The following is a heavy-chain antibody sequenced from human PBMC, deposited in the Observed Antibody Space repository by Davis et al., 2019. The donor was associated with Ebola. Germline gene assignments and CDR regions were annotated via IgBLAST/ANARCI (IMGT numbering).Heavy chain of an antibody. D-gene: IGHD3-16*01. CDR2: SHYSGNT. J-gene: IGHJ4*02. Sequence: SETLSLTCTVSGGSISSGGYYWSWIRQTPGKGLEWIGSSHYSGNTFYNPSLNSRVTISLDTSKNQFSLKLRSVIAADRAVYYCARQHYDVVSGYSTFEFWGQGIPVTVSS. CDR1: GGSISSGGYY. V-gene: IGHV4-39*01. CDR3: ARQHYDVVSGYSTFEF.